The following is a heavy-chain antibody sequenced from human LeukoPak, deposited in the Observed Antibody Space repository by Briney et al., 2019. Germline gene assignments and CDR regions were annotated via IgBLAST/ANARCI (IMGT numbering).Heavy chain of an antibody. CDR3: ARDFCSGGSCYSNWFDP. J-gene: IGHJ5*02. CDR2: ISFDASKK. V-gene: IGHV3-30-3*01. CDR1: GFTFNYYA. D-gene: IGHD2-15*01. Sequence: PGGSLRLSCAASGFTFNYYAMHWVRQAPGKGLEWVAYISFDASKKHYADFVKGRFTISRDDSQSTLYLQMNSPRREDTAVYSCARDFCSGGSCYSNWFDPWGQGTLVTVSS.